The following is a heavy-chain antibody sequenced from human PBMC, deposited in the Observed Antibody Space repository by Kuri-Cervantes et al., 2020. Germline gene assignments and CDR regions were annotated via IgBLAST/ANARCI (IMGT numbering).Heavy chain of an antibody. CDR2: ISSDGSST. J-gene: IGHJ6*03. Sequence: GESLKISCAASGFTFSSYWMHWVRQAPGKGLVWVSRISSDGSSTIYADSVKGRFTISRDNAKSSLYLQMNSLRAEDTAVYYCARGGYCSGGSCYQTAYYYYYMDVWGKGTTVTVSS. CDR3: ARGGYCSGGSCYQTAYYYYYMDV. V-gene: IGHV3-74*01. D-gene: IGHD2-15*01. CDR1: GFTFSSYW.